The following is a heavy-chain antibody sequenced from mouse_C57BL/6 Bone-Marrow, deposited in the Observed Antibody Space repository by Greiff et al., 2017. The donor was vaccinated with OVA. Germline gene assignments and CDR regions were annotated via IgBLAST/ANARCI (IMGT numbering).Heavy chain of an antibody. CDR2: ISSGGSYT. D-gene: IGHD2-4*01. CDR1: GFTFSSYG. Sequence: EVKLVESGGDLVKPGGSLKLSCAASGFTFSSYGMSWVRQTPDKRLEWVATISSGGSYTYYPDSVKGRFTISRDNAKNTLYLQMSSLKSEDPAMYYCARRGLRRDWYFDVWGTGTTVTVSS. J-gene: IGHJ1*03. V-gene: IGHV5-6*02. CDR3: ARRGLRRDWYFDV.